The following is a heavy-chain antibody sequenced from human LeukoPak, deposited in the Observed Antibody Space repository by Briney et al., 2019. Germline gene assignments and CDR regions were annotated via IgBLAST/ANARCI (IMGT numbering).Heavy chain of an antibody. D-gene: IGHD3-10*01. V-gene: IGHV5-51*01. J-gene: IGHJ5*02. CDR3: ARQCCRGASPGFDP. CDR1: GYSFSDYW. Sequence: GESLKISCKGSGYSFSDYWIAWVRQMPGKGLEWMGSIYPGDSDTRYSPSFQGQVTFSADKSISTAYLQWSSLRASDTAIYYCARQCCRGASPGFDPWGHGTLVTVSS. CDR2: IYPGDSDT.